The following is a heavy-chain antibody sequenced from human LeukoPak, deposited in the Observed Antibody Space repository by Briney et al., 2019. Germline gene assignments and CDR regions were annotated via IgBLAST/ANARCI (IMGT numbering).Heavy chain of an antibody. Sequence: ASVKVSCKASGYTFTSYAMHWVRQAPGQRLEWMGWINAGNGNTKYSQEFQGRVTITRDTSASTAYMELSSLRSEDMAVYYCARWNYDILTGYYFLGWFDPWGQGTLVTVSS. V-gene: IGHV1-3*03. CDR1: GYTFTSYA. D-gene: IGHD3-9*01. CDR3: ARWNYDILTGYYFLGWFDP. J-gene: IGHJ5*02. CDR2: INAGNGNT.